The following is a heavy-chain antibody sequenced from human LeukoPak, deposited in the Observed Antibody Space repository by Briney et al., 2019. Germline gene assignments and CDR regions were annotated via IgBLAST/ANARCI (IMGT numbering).Heavy chain of an antibody. CDR3: ARHIGTTGPDY. D-gene: IGHD1-1*01. CDR2: IYPADSDI. Sequence: GESLKTSCKGSGFTFTNYWIAWVRQMPGKGLEWMGIIYPADSDIIYSPSFQGLVTISADKSISTAYLQWSSLKASDTAIYYCARHIGTTGPDYWGQGTLVTVPS. CDR1: GFTFTNYW. J-gene: IGHJ4*02. V-gene: IGHV5-51*01.